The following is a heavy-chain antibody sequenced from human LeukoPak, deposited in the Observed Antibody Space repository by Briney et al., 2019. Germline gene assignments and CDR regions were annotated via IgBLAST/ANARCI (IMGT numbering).Heavy chain of an antibody. D-gene: IGHD1-1*01. V-gene: IGHV1-2*02. CDR3: ARSITATGH. CDR2: INPDSGGT. Sequence: ASVKVSCKASGYTFTGYYIHWVRQAPGQGLEWMGYINPDSGGTNYAQKFQGRGTMTRDTAISTAYMELSGLASHDTAGYFRARSITATGHWGQRPLVPVSS. CDR1: GYTFTGYY. J-gene: IGHJ4*02.